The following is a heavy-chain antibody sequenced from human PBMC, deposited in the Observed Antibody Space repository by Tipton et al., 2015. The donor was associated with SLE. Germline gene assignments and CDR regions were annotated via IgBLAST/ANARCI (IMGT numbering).Heavy chain of an antibody. CDR2: ISSSSSYI. V-gene: IGHV3-21*01. CDR3: ARVGWLQSDFDY. CDR1: GFTFSSYS. D-gene: IGHD5-24*01. Sequence: SLRLSCAASGFTFSSYSMNWVRQAPGKGLEWVSSISSSSSYIYYADSVKGRFTISRDNAKNSLYLQMNSLRAEDTAVYYCARVGWLQSDFDYWGQGTLVTVSS. J-gene: IGHJ4*02.